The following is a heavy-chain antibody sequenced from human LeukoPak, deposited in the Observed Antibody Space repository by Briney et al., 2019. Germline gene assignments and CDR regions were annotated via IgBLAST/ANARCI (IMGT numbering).Heavy chain of an antibody. Sequence: GGSLRLSCAASGFTFSSYGMSWVRQAPGKGLEWVSVISGSGGSTYYADSVKGRFTISRDNSKNTLYLQMNSLRAGDTAIYYCAKAVDIYYFDYWGQGTLVTVSS. D-gene: IGHD4-23*01. CDR3: AKAVDIYYFDY. J-gene: IGHJ4*02. CDR1: GFTFSSYG. V-gene: IGHV3-23*01. CDR2: ISGSGGST.